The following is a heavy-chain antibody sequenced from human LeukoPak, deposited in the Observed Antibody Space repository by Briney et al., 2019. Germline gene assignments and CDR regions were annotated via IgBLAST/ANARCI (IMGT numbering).Heavy chain of an antibody. CDR3: AREVRGIIITGFDY. J-gene: IGHJ4*02. Sequence: SQTLSLTCAISGDSVSSNSAAWDCIRQSPSRGLEWLGRTYYRSKWYSDYALFVKSRITINPDTSKNQFSLQLNSVTPEDTAVYYCAREVRGIIITGFDYWGQGTLVTVSS. CDR1: GDSVSSNSAA. V-gene: IGHV6-1*01. CDR2: TYYRSKWYS. D-gene: IGHD3-10*01.